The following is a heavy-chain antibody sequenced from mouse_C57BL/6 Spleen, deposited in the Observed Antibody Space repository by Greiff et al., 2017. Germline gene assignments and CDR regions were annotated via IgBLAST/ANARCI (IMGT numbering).Heavy chain of an antibody. D-gene: IGHD1-1*01. CDR1: GFTFSSYA. V-gene: IGHV5-4*01. J-gene: IGHJ2*01. Sequence: EVQGVESGGGLVKPGGSLKLSCAASGFTFSSYAMSWVRQTPEKRLEWVATISDGGSYTYYPDNVKGRFTISRDNAKNNLYLQMSHLQSEDTAMYYCATDVYYYSYYFDYWGQGTTLTVSS. CDR3: ATDVYYYSYYFDY. CDR2: ISDGGSYT.